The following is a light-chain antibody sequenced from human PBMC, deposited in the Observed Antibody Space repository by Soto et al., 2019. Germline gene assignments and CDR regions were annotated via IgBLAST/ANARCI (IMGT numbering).Light chain of an antibody. CDR1: QNITNY. CDR2: AAS. J-gene: IGKJ2*01. Sequence: DIQMTQSPSSLSASVGDRVTITCRASQNITNYLHWYQQKPGRAPNLLIYAASSLQSGVPSGVSRSGSGTHFALTISSLQPEDIATYFCQQSYSTPRTFGQGTKLEIK. V-gene: IGKV1-39*01. CDR3: QQSYSTPRT.